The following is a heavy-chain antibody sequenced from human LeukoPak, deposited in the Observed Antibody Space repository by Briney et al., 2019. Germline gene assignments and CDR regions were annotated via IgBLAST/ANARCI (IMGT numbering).Heavy chain of an antibody. V-gene: IGHV3-48*01. CDR3: ARDPYSSSWYGWVDY. Sequence: PSGGSLRLSCAASGFTFSSYSMNWVRQAPGKGLEWVSYISSSSSTIYYADSVKGRFTISRDNAKNSLYLQMNSLRAEDTAVYYCARDPYSSSWYGWVDYWGQGTLVTVSS. D-gene: IGHD6-13*01. CDR2: ISSSSSTI. J-gene: IGHJ4*02. CDR1: GFTFSSYS.